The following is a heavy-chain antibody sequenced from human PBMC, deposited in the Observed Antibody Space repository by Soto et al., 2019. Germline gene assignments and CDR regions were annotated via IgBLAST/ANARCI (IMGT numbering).Heavy chain of an antibody. V-gene: IGHV3-30*03. D-gene: IGHD5-12*01. Sequence: LRLSCAAFGFTFSSYGMHWVRQAPGKGLEWVALISYDGRNKFYADSVRGRFAISRDNAKSILYLQMDSLRADDTSFYFCARDKFSDIVATNHYYYGMDVWGQGTTVTVSS. CDR3: ARDKFSDIVATNHYYYGMDV. CDR2: ISYDGRNK. CDR1: GFTFSSYG. J-gene: IGHJ6*02.